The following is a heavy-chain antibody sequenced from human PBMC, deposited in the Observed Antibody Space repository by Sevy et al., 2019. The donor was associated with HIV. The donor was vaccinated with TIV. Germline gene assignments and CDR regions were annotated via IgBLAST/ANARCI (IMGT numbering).Heavy chain of an antibody. V-gene: IGHV3-21*01. J-gene: IGHJ5*02. Sequence: GGSLRLSCAAPGFTFTTSSMSWVRQAPGKGLEWVSSVSSSSSFIFYADSVKGRFTISRDNAKNSLYLQMNSLRAEDTAVYFCVGCSSVGCHQGRFDPWGQGTLVTVSS. CDR2: VSSSSSFI. CDR3: VGCSSVGCHQGRFDP. D-gene: IGHD2-2*01. CDR1: GFTFTTSS.